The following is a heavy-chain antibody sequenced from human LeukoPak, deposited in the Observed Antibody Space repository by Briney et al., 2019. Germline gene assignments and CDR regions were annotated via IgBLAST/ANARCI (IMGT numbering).Heavy chain of an antibody. D-gene: IGHD3-9*01. CDR3: ARSKDILTGYCFDY. V-gene: IGHV4-30-4*07. J-gene: IGHJ4*02. Sequence: SETLSLTCAVSGVAISRGGYAWNWIRQPPGKGLEWIAYIYHSGTTYYNPSLKSRATISVDTSKNQFSLKLSSVTAADTAVYYCARSKDILTGYCFDYWGQGTLVTVSS. CDR1: GVAISRGGYA. CDR2: IYHSGTT.